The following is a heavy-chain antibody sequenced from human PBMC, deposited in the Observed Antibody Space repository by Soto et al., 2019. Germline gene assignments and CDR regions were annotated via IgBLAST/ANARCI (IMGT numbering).Heavy chain of an antibody. CDR1: GFTFSSYE. CDR2: ISSSGSTI. J-gene: IGHJ6*02. V-gene: IGHV3-48*03. Sequence: GGSLRLSCAASGFTFSSYEMNWVRQAPGKGLEWVSYISSSGSTIYYAVSVKGRFTISRDNAKNSLYLQMNSLRAEDTAVYYCARLIGYCSGGSCYSYYYGMDVWGQGTTVTVSS. D-gene: IGHD2-15*01. CDR3: ARLIGYCSGGSCYSYYYGMDV.